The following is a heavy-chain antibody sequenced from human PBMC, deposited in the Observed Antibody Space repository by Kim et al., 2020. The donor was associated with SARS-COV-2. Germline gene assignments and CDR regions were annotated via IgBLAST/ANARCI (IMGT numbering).Heavy chain of an antibody. Sequence: PGGSLRLSCAASGFTFSSYAMHWVRQAPGKGLEWVAVISYDGSNKYYADSVKGRFTISRDNSKNTLYLQMNSLGAEDTAVYYCARDGDSSRREGYFQHWGQGTLVTVSS. D-gene: IGHD6-13*01. CDR3: ARDGDSSRREGYFQH. V-gene: IGHV3-30-3*01. CDR1: GFTFSSYA. J-gene: IGHJ1*01. CDR2: ISYDGSNK.